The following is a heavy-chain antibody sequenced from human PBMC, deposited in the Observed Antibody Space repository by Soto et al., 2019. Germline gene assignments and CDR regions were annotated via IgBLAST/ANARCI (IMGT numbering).Heavy chain of an antibody. CDR1: GYTFTSYA. J-gene: IGHJ6*02. V-gene: IGHV1-3*01. CDR3: ARDRGKHHIRFLEWSYYYYYGMDV. CDR2: INAGNGNT. Sequence: ASVKVPCKASGYTFTSYAMHWVRQAPGQRLEWMGWINAGNGNTKYSQKFQGRVTITRDTSASTAYMELSSLRSEDTAVYYCARDRGKHHIRFLEWSYYYYYGMDVWGQGTTVTVSS. D-gene: IGHD3-3*01.